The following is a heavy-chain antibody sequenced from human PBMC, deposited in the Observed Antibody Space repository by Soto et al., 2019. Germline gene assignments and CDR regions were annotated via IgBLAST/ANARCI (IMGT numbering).Heavy chain of an antibody. V-gene: IGHV3-30-3*01. J-gene: IGHJ4*02. CDR3: ARSGSGSSYDY. CDR2: ISYDGSNK. CDR1: GFTLSSYA. D-gene: IGHD1-26*01. Sequence: GGSLRHSCAASGFTLSSYAMHWVRQAPGKGLEWVAVISYDGSNKYYADSVKGRFTISRDNSKNTLYLQMNSLRAEDTAVYYCARSGSGSSYDYWGQGTLVTVSS.